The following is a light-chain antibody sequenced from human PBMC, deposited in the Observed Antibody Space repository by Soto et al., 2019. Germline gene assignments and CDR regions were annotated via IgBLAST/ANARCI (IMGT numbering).Light chain of an antibody. CDR1: NSDIGGYNN. CDR2: DVS. Sequence: QSALTQPASVSGSPGQSITISCTGTNSDIGGYNNVSRYQQHPGKAPKLMIYDVSNRPSGVSYRFSGYKSGNTASLTISGLQAEDEADDYCSSYTSRSTLGVFGGGTKLTVL. CDR3: SSYTSRSTLGV. V-gene: IGLV2-14*03. J-gene: IGLJ2*01.